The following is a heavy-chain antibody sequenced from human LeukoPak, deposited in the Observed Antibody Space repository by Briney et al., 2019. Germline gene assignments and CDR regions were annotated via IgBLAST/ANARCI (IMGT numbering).Heavy chain of an antibody. Sequence: GASVKVSCKASGYTFTSYGISWVRQAPGQGLEWMGWISAYNGNTNYAQKLQGRVTMTTDTSTSTAYMELSRLRSDDTAVYYCARLASLYDSSGYYWGDYWGQGTLVTVSS. D-gene: IGHD3-22*01. CDR1: GYTFTSYG. J-gene: IGHJ4*02. CDR2: ISAYNGNT. CDR3: ARLASLYDSSGYYWGDY. V-gene: IGHV1-18*01.